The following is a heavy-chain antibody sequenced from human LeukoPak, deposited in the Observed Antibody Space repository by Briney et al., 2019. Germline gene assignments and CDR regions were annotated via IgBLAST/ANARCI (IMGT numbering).Heavy chain of an antibody. V-gene: IGHV1-24*01. J-gene: IGHJ4*02. CDR2: FDPEDGET. CDR3: AAIPVWVVVPAAQFDY. D-gene: IGHD2-2*01. Sequence: ASVKVSCKVSGYTLTELSMHWVRQAPGKGLEWMGGFDPEDGETIYAQKFQGRVTMAEDTSTDTAYTELSSLRSEGTAVYYCAAIPVWVVVPAAQFDYWGQGTLVTVSS. CDR1: GYTLTELS.